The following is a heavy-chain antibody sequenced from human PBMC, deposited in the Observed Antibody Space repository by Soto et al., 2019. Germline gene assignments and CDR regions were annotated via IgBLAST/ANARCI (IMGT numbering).Heavy chain of an antibody. CDR1: GFSLSTRGMC. CDR3: ARGSGGSCYSPYNWFDP. V-gene: IGHV2-70*01. J-gene: IGHJ5*02. Sequence: SGPTLVNPIQTLTLTCTFSGFSLSTRGMCVSWIRQPPGKALEWLALIDWDDDKYYSTSLKTRLTISKDTSKNQVVLTMTNMDPVDTATYYCARGSGGSCYSPYNWFDPWGQGTLVTVSS. CDR2: IDWDDDK. D-gene: IGHD2-15*01.